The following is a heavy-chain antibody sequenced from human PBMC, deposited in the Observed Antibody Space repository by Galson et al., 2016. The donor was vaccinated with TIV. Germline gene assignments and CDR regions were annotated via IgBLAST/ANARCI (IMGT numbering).Heavy chain of an antibody. CDR3: ARGGSDSDY. D-gene: IGHD2-21*01. V-gene: IGHV3-7*01. CDR2: IKEDGSEK. CDR1: GFTFSNYW. J-gene: IGHJ4*02. Sequence: SLRLSCAVSGFTFSNYWMTWVRQAPGKGLEWVANIKEDGSEKNYVDLVKGRFTISGDNAKNSLYLQMNSVGAEDTAVYYCARGGSDSDYWGQGTLVTVSS.